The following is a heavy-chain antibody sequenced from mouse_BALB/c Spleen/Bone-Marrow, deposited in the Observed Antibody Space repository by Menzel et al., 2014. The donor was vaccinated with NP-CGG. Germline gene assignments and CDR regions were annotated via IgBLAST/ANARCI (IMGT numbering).Heavy chain of an antibody. CDR3: ARGSYFYSMDY. CDR2: MWAGGST. V-gene: IGHV2-9*02. Sequence: QVQLKDSGPGLVAPSQSLSITCTISGFSLASYGVHWVRQPPGKGLEWLGVMWAGGSTNYNSALMSKLSISKDNSESQVFLKMNSLQAHDTAMYYCARGSYFYSMDYWGQGTSVTVS. CDR1: GFSLASYG. J-gene: IGHJ4*01.